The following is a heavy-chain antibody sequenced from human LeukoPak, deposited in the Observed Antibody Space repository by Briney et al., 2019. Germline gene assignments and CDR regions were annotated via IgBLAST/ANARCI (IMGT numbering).Heavy chain of an antibody. J-gene: IGHJ4*02. CDR1: GYTFTKYG. Sequence: GASVKVSCKASGYTFTKYGISWVRQAPGQGLEWMGWISANNGNTKYAQNLQGLQDRVTISTDTSTSTAYMELRSLRSDDTAVYYCARKFLGSRGYYFDYWGQGTLVTVSS. V-gene: IGHV1-18*01. D-gene: IGHD3-10*01. CDR2: ISANNGNT. CDR3: ARKFLGSRGYYFDY.